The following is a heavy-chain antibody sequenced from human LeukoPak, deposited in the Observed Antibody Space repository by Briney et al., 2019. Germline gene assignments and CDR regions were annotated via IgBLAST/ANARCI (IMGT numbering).Heavy chain of an antibody. CDR3: ARDLRDIVVVVAAMGWFDP. CDR1: GGTFSSYA. V-gene: IGHV1-69*01. J-gene: IGHJ5*02. D-gene: IGHD2-15*01. CDR2: IIPIFGTA. Sequence: GSSVKVSCKASGGTFSSYAISWVRQAPGQGLEWMGGIIPIFGTANYAQKFQGRVTITADESTSTAYMELSSLRSEDTAVYYCARDLRDIVVVVAAMGWFDPWGQGTLVTVSS.